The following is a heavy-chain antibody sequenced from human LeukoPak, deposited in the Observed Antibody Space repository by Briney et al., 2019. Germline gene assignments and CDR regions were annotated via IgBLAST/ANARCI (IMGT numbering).Heavy chain of an antibody. J-gene: IGHJ4*02. V-gene: IGHV1-69*13. Sequence: ASVKVSCKASGGTFSSYAISWVRQAPGQGLEWMGGIIPIFGTANYAQKFQGRATITADESTSTAYMELSSLRSEDTAVYYCARVDRGYSYGNDYWGQGTLVTVSS. CDR2: IIPIFGTA. CDR3: ARVDRGYSYGNDY. D-gene: IGHD5-18*01. CDR1: GGTFSSYA.